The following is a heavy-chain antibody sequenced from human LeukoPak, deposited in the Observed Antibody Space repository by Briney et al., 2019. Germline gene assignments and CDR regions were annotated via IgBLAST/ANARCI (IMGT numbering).Heavy chain of an antibody. CDR3: ARSYCSSATCYAVGAFDV. CDR2: ISYSGST. Sequence: SETLSLTRTVSGGSISRSDYYWGWVRHPPGKGLEWIGSISYSGSTYYNPSLKSRVTMFGDMSNNQFSLKLRSVSAADTAVYYCARSYCSSATCYAVGAFDVWGQGTMVTVSS. CDR1: GGSISRSDYY. D-gene: IGHD2-2*01. V-gene: IGHV4-39*01. J-gene: IGHJ3*01.